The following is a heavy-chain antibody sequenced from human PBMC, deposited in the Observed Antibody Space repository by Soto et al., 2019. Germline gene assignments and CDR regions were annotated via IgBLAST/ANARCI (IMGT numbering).Heavy chain of an antibody. CDR3: ARDMAVAGTPYYYYYYGMDV. Sequence: AAVKVSCKASGYTFTSYGISWVRQAPGQGLEWMGWISAYNGNTNYAQKLQGRVTMTTDTSTSTAYMELRSLRPDDTAVYYCARDMAVAGTPYYYYYYGMDVWGQGTTVTVSS. V-gene: IGHV1-18*04. CDR2: ISAYNGNT. D-gene: IGHD6-19*01. CDR1: GYTFTSYG. J-gene: IGHJ6*02.